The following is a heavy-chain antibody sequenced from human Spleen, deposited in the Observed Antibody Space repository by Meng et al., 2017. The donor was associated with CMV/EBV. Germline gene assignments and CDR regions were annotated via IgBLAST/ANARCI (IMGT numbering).Heavy chain of an antibody. J-gene: IGHJ6*02. CDR2: MNPNSGNT. CDR1: GYTFPSFD. CDR3: ARPESRGGQYGKPNYYYYGMDV. Sequence: ASVKVSCKASGYTFPSFDINWVRQATGQGLEWMGWMNPNSGNTGYAQKFQGRVIMTRNTSISTAYMELSSLRSEDTAVYYCARPESRGGQYGKPNYYYYGMDVWGQGTTVTVSS. D-gene: IGHD1-1*01. V-gene: IGHV1-8*01.